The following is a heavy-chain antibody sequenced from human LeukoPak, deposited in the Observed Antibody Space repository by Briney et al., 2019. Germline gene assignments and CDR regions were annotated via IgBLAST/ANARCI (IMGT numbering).Heavy chain of an antibody. J-gene: IGHJ4*02. CDR1: GYKFTNYW. V-gene: IGHV5-51*01. CDR3: ARALRTGQGDYVPVL. CDR2: IYPGDSET. D-gene: IGHD3-16*01. Sequence: ASVKISCKASGYKFTNYWIGWVRQMPGKGLEWMTIIYPGDSETRYSPSFQGQVTISADKSIGTTYLQWSSLKASDTAIYYCARALRTGQGDYVPVLWGQGTLVTVSS.